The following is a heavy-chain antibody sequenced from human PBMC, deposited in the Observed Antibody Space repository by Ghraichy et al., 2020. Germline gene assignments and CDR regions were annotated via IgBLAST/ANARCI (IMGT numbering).Heavy chain of an antibody. J-gene: IGHJ3*02. CDR3: ARHLAATSAGRRAFDI. Sequence: SETLSHTCTVSGGSISNYYWSWIRQPPGKGLEWIGYIYYSGSTNYNPSLKSRVTISVDTSKNQFSLELSSVTAADTAVFYCARHLAATSAGRRAFDIWGQGTMVTVSS. CDR2: IYYSGST. D-gene: IGHD6-13*01. V-gene: IGHV4-59*08. CDR1: GGSISNYY.